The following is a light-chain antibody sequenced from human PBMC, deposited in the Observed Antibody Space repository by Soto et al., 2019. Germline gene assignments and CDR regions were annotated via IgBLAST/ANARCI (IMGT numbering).Light chain of an antibody. Sequence: DIQMTQSPSTLSASVGDRVTITCRASQSINNWLAWYQQKPGKAPKLFIFKASTLEGGVPSRFSGSGSGTEFTLGISSLQPDDFATYFCQQYESFPRTFGQGTKVEIK. J-gene: IGKJ1*01. V-gene: IGKV1-5*03. CDR1: QSINNW. CDR3: QQYESFPRT. CDR2: KAS.